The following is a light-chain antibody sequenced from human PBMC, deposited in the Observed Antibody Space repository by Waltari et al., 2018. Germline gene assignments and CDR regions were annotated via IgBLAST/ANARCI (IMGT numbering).Light chain of an antibody. CDR2: DVS. V-gene: IGKV1-39*01. CDR1: QNIGNN. Sequence: DIQVTQSPSSLSASVGDRVSITCRASQNIGNNLNWYQQQPGRAPKLLIYDVSSLNSGVPSRVRGSSSGTEFTLTLSSLQPEDFATYYCQQSFTIPVAFGGGTKVDI. J-gene: IGKJ4*01. CDR3: QQSFTIPVA.